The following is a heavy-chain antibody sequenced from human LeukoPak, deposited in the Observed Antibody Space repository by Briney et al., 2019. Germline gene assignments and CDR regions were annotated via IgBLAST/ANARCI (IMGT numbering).Heavy chain of an antibody. J-gene: IGHJ4*02. CDR1: GGSFSGYY. CDR2: INHSGST. D-gene: IGHD3-16*01. V-gene: IGHV4-34*01. CDR3: ARVLGVRPRGIDY. Sequence: SETLSLTCAVYGGSFSGYYWSWIRQPPGKGLEWIGEINHSGSTNYNPSLKSRVTISVDTSKNQFSLKLSSVTAADTAVYYCARVLGVRPRGIDYWGQGTLVTVSS.